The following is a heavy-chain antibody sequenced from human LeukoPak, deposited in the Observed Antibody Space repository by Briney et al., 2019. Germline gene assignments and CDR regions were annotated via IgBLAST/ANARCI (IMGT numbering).Heavy chain of an antibody. D-gene: IGHD3-10*01. V-gene: IGHV4-59*12. J-gene: IGHJ5*02. CDR2: IYYSGST. CDR3: ARDLGGSGWFDP. CDR1: GGSISSYY. Sequence: SETLSLTCTVSGGSISSYYWNWIRQPPGKGLEWIGYIYYSGSTNYNPSLKSRVTMSVDTSKNQFSLKLSSVTAADTAVYYCARDLGGSGWFDPWGQGTLVTVSS.